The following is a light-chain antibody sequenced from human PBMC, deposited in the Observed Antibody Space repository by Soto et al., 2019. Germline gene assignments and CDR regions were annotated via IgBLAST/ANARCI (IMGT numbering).Light chain of an antibody. CDR2: DAS. CDR3: QQYGRTPLT. Sequence: EIVLTQSPGTLSLSPGEGATLSCRASQSVGNNYLAWYQQKPGQAPRFLMYDASTRATGIPDRFSGNGSGTDFTLTISRLESEDFAVYYCQQYGRTPLTFGGGTKVEIK. J-gene: IGKJ4*01. V-gene: IGKV3-20*01. CDR1: QSVGNNY.